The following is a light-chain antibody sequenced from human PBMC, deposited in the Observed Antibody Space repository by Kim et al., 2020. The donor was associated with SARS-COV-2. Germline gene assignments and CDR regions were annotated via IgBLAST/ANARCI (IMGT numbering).Light chain of an antibody. V-gene: IGKV1-17*01. CDR2: GAS. CDR1: QDIRND. Sequence: ASVGDRVNNTGRERQDIRNDVGWYQQNPGRAPKRLIYGASSLQSGDPSRFSGSGSGTEFTLTISSVQPEDFATYFCLQHSTYPITFGQGTRLEIK. J-gene: IGKJ5*01. CDR3: LQHSTYPIT.